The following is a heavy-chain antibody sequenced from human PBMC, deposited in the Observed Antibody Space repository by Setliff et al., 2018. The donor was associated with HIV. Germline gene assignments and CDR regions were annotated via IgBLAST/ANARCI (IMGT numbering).Heavy chain of an antibody. CDR1: GVSIRGSDYF. CDR3: ARDSTMIREGTDP. V-gene: IGHV4-39*01. Sequence: PSETLSLTCTVSGVSIRGSDYFWTWIRQVPGRGLEWIGSISYSGATYYNPSLRSRVSISVDTSRNQFSLRLTSVTAADTSVYYCARDSTMIREGTDPWGQGTLVTVSS. J-gene: IGHJ5*02. D-gene: IGHD5-18*01. CDR2: ISYSGAT.